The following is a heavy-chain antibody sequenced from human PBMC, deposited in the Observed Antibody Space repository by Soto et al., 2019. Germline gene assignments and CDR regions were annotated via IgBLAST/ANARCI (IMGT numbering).Heavy chain of an antibody. Sequence: QVQLVQSGAELKRPGSSVKFSCKASGVTFSSYNIHWVRQAPGQGLEWMGRIVPFLGTIDHAQTFQDRVTISADKSTSTAYMEPTSLRSDDTAVYYCGGPFGVVPYDAFDVWGQGTMLIVSS. CDR1: GVTFSSYN. V-gene: IGHV1-69*08. CDR3: GGPFGVVPYDAFDV. CDR2: IVPFLGTI. J-gene: IGHJ3*01. D-gene: IGHD3-3*01.